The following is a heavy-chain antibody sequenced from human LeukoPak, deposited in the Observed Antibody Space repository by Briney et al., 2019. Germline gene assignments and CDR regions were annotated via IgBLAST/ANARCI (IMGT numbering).Heavy chain of an antibody. CDR1: GGSVSNGNYY. CDR2: IYYTGST. D-gene: IGHD3-10*01. J-gene: IGHJ4*02. CDR3: ARSQNYYGSGDY. V-gene: IGHV4-61*01. Sequence: SETLSLTCTVSGGSVSNGNYYWSWLRQPPGKALEWIGYIYYTGSTNYNPSLEGRVTISVDTSKNQFSVKLSSVTAADTAVYYCARSQNYYGSGDYWSQGTLVTVSS.